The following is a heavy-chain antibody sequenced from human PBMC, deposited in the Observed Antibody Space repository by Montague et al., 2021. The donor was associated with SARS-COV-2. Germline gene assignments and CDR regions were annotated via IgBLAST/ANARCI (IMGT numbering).Heavy chain of an antibody. D-gene: IGHD3-10*01. CDR1: GDSISGSRHF. J-gene: IGHJ4*02. CDR3: ARGVSYGSGFLSE. V-gene: IGHV4-31*03. CDR2: IYHTGTT. Sequence: TLSLTCNVSGDSISGSRHFWDWIRQHPGKGLEWIGYIYHTGTTHYRPSLKSRATLSVDISQNQFSLKLNSKTAADTAIYYCARGVSYGSGFLSEWGPGTLVIVSS.